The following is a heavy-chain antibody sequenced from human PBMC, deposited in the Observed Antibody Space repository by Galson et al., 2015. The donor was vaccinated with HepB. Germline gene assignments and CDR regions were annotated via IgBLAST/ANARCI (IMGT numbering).Heavy chain of an antibody. Sequence: SLRLSCAASGFTFSSYWMHWVRQAPGKGLVWVSRINSDGSSTSYADSVKGRFTISRDNAKNTLYLQMNSLRAEDTAVYYCARDRFVLRYFDRSNWFDPWGQGTLVTVSS. CDR1: GFTFSSYW. CDR2: INSDGSST. CDR3: ARDRFVLRYFDRSNWFDP. V-gene: IGHV3-74*01. D-gene: IGHD3-9*01. J-gene: IGHJ5*02.